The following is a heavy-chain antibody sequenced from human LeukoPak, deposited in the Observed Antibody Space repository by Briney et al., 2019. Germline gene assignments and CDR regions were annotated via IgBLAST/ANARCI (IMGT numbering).Heavy chain of an antibody. CDR3: ARVGARITMVRGVTTSRNWFDP. CDR1: GGSLTSYY. V-gene: IGHV4-4*07. J-gene: IGHJ5*02. CDR2: IYSTGST. Sequence: PSETLSLTCSVSGGSLTSYYWSWIRQPAGKGLEWIGRIYSTGSTKYNPPLKSRVTMSVDTSKNQFSLKRSSVTAADTAVYYCARVGARITMVRGVTTSRNWFDPWGQGTLVTVSS. D-gene: IGHD3-10*01.